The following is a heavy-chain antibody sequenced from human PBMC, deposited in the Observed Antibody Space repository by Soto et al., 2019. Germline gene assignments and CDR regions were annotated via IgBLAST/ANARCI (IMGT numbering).Heavy chain of an antibody. J-gene: IGHJ6*02. CDR3: ARAYCSSTSCLSYYGMDV. CDR2: ISAYTGNT. D-gene: IGHD2-2*01. Sequence: ASVKVSCKASGYTFTSYGISWVRQAPGQGLEWMGWISAYTGNTNYAQKLQGIVTMTTDTSTSTAYTELRSLRSDDTAVYYCARAYCSSTSCLSYYGMDVWGQGTTVTVSS. V-gene: IGHV1-18*04. CDR1: GYTFTSYG.